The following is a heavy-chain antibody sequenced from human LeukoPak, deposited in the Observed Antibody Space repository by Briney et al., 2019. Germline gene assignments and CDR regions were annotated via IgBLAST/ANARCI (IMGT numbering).Heavy chain of an antibody. CDR2: INPSGGST. J-gene: IGHJ3*02. Sequence: GASVKVSCKASGYTFTRYYMHWVRQAPGQGLEWMGIINPSGGSTSYAQKFQGRVTMTRDMSTSTVYMELSSLRSEDTAVYYCAREGIYDSSGYTDHGAFDIWGQGTMVTVSS. CDR3: AREGIYDSSGYTDHGAFDI. CDR1: GYTFTRYY. D-gene: IGHD3-22*01. V-gene: IGHV1-46*01.